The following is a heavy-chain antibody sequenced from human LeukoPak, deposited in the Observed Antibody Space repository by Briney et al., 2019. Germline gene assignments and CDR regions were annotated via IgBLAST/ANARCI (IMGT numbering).Heavy chain of an antibody. CDR2: IYYSGST. CDR1: GGSISSSSYY. V-gene: IGHV4-39*07. J-gene: IGHJ4*02. D-gene: IGHD6-19*01. Sequence: SETLSLTCTVSGGSISSSSYYWGWIRQPPGKGLEWIGSIYYSGSTYYNPSLKSRVTISVDTSKNQFSLKLSSVTAADTAVYYCARKRWSSGMKYYFDYWGQGTLVTVSA. CDR3: ARKRWSSGMKYYFDY.